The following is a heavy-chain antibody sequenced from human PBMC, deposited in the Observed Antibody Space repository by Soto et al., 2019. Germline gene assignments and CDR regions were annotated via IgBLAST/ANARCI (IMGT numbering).Heavy chain of an antibody. D-gene: IGHD5-12*01. CDR3: TSDRGYGGTH. J-gene: IGHJ4*02. CDR2: SKSKTDGGTT. Sequence: PGGSLRLSCAASGFTFSNACMSWVRQAPGKGLELVGRSKSKTDGGTTDYAAPVKGRFTISRDYSKNTRYLQITSLKTEDTAVYYCTSDRGYGGTHWGQGTLVTVSS. CDR1: GFTFSNAC. V-gene: IGHV3-15*01.